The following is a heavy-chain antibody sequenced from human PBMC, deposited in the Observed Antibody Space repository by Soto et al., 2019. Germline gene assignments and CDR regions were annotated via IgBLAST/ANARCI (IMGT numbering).Heavy chain of an antibody. CDR3: ARSSGSSGYYYYFDY. CDR2: IYYSGST. J-gene: IGHJ4*02. D-gene: IGHD3-22*01. Sequence: SETLSLTCTVSGGSISSYYWSWIRQPPGKGLEWIGYIYYSGSTNYNPSLKSRVTISVDTSKNQFSLKLSSVTAADTAVYYCARSSGSSGYYYYFDYWGQGTLVTV. V-gene: IGHV4-59*01. CDR1: GGSISSYY.